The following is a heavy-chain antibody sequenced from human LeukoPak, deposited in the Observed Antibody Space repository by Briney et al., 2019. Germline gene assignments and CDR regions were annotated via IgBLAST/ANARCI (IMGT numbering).Heavy chain of an antibody. V-gene: IGHV3-30*18. CDR1: GFTFSSYG. CDR2: ISYDGSVE. Sequence: PGRSLRLSCAASGFTFSSYGMHWVRQAPGKGLEWLAVISYDGSVEYYADSVKGRFTISRDNSKNTLYLQMNSLTTEDTAVYYCAKEDGGNYYDYLDYWGQGTLVTVSS. D-gene: IGHD1-26*01. J-gene: IGHJ4*02. CDR3: AKEDGGNYYDYLDY.